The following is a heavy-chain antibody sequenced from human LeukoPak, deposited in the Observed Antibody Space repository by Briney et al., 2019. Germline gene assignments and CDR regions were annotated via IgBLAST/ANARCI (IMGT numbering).Heavy chain of an antibody. CDR3: ARDSIIFLGSGYSYYFDY. CDR1: GGSFSGYY. V-gene: IGHV4-4*07. D-gene: IGHD3-22*01. CDR2: IYTSGST. Sequence: SETLSLTCAVYGGSFSGYYWSWIRQPAGKGLEWIGRIYTSGSTNYNPSLKSRVTMSVDTSKNQFSLKLSSVTAADTAVYYCARDSIIFLGSGYSYYFDYWGQGTLVTVSS. J-gene: IGHJ4*02.